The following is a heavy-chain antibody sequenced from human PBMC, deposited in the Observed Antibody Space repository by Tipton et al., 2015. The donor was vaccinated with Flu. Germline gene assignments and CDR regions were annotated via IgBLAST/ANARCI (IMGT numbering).Heavy chain of an antibody. CDR3: ARRDYSNYVSDPKSWFDP. CDR2: VSRTGST. V-gene: IGHV4-38-2*01. J-gene: IGHJ5*02. Sequence: TLSLTCAVSGDSISSDFYWAWIRQFPGKGLEWIGTVSRTGSTIYNPSLKSRVTISIDTSKNQFSLKMKSVTATDMAVYYCARRDYSNYVSDPKSWFDPWGQGTRVAVSS. D-gene: IGHD4-11*01. CDR1: GDSISSDFY.